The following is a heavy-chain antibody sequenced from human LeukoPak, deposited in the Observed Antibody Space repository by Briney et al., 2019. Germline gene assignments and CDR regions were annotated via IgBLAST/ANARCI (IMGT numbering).Heavy chain of an antibody. Sequence: ASVKVSCKASVGTFSSYAISWVRQAPGQGLEWVGRIIPILGIANYAQTFQGRVTITADKSTSTAYMELSSLRSEDTAVYYCARSRFVVVPAATLDYWGQGTLVTVSS. V-gene: IGHV1-69*04. CDR1: VGTFSSYA. D-gene: IGHD2-2*01. CDR2: IIPILGIA. CDR3: ARSRFVVVPAATLDY. J-gene: IGHJ4*02.